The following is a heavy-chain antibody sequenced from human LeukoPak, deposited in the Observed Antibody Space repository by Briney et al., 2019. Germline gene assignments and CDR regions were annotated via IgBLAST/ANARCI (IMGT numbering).Heavy chain of an antibody. Sequence: GGSLRLSCAASGFTFSSYGMNWVRQALGKGLEWVSYISSSGSTIYYADSVKGRFTISRDNAKNSLYLQMNSLRAEDTAVYYCARDLLRFLEWLPLWDYGMDVWGQGTTVTVSS. CDR2: ISSSGSTI. J-gene: IGHJ6*02. CDR1: GFTFSSYG. CDR3: ARDLLRFLEWLPLWDYGMDV. D-gene: IGHD3-3*01. V-gene: IGHV3-48*03.